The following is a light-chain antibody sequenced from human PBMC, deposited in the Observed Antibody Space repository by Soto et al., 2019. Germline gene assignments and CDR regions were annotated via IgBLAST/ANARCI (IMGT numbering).Light chain of an antibody. J-gene: IGLJ2*01. Sequence: QSVLTQPPSASGTPGQRVTISCSGSSSNNGSKTVNWYQQLPGTAPKLLIYSNNQRPSGVPDRFSTSKSGTSASLAISGLQSEDEADYYCAAWDDSLNGHVVFGGGTQLTVL. CDR3: AAWDDSLNGHVV. V-gene: IGLV1-44*01. CDR1: SSNNGSKT. CDR2: SNN.